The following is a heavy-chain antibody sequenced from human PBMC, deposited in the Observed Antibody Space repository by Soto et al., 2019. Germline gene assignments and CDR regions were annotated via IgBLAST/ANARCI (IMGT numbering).Heavy chain of an antibody. V-gene: IGHV4-30-4*08. Sequence: PSETLSLTCTVSGGSIISGDYYWSWIRQPPGKGLEWIGYIYYSGDTYYNPSLKSRVTISVDTSKNQFSLKLTSVTAADTAVYYCARDKITRLFDSWGQGTLVTVSS. D-gene: IGHD3-10*01. CDR1: GGSIISGDYY. CDR2: IYYSGDT. J-gene: IGHJ4*02. CDR3: ARDKITRLFDS.